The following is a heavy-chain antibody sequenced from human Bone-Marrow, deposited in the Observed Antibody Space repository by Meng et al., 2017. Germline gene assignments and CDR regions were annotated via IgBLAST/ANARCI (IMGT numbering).Heavy chain of an antibody. CDR2: INHSGST. Sequence: GSLRLSFAVYGGSFIGYYWSWIRQPPGKGLEWIGQINHSGSTNYNPSLKSRVTISVDTSKNQFSLKLSSVNAADTAVYYCARGPRVYIAVAGTFPIYGMDVWGQGTTVTVSS. J-gene: IGHJ6*02. CDR3: ARGPRVYIAVAGTFPIYGMDV. D-gene: IGHD6-19*01. CDR1: GGSFIGYY. V-gene: IGHV4-34*01.